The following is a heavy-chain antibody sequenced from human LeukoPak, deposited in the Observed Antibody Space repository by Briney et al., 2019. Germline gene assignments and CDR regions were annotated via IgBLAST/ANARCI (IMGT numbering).Heavy chain of an antibody. CDR2: INHSGST. J-gene: IGHJ4*02. V-gene: IGHV4-34*01. CDR3: ARSEAAAGRVDFDY. D-gene: IGHD6-13*01. CDR1: GGSFSGYY. Sequence: SETLSLTCAVYGGSFSGYYWSWIRQPPGKGLEWIGEINHSGSTNHNPSLKSRVTISVDTSKNQFPLKLSSVTAADTAVYYCARSEAAAGRVDFDYWGQGTLVTVSS.